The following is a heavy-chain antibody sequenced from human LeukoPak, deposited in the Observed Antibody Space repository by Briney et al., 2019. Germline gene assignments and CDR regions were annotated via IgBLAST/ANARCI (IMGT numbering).Heavy chain of an antibody. Sequence: ASVKVSCKASGGTFSSYAISWVRQAPGQGLEWMGGIIPIFGTANYAQKFQGRVTITTDESTSTAYMELRSLRSDDTAVYYCARGAVSSGWWENWFDPWGQGTLVTVSS. CDR2: IIPIFGTA. D-gene: IGHD6-19*01. V-gene: IGHV1-69*05. CDR1: GGTFSSYA. J-gene: IGHJ5*02. CDR3: ARGAVSSGWWENWFDP.